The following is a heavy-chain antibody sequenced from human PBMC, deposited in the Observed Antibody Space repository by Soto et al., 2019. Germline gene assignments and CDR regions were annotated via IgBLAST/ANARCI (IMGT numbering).Heavy chain of an antibody. CDR3: ARRGYDYVTHYYGMDV. J-gene: IGHJ6*02. CDR1: GYSFTSYW. Sequence: ESLKISCKGSGYSFTSYWIGWVRQMPGKGLEWMGIIYPGDSDTRYSPSFQGQVTISADKSISTAYLQWCSLKASDTAMYYCARRGYDYVTHYYGMDVWGQGTTVTVSS. V-gene: IGHV5-51*01. CDR2: IYPGDSDT. D-gene: IGHD5-12*01.